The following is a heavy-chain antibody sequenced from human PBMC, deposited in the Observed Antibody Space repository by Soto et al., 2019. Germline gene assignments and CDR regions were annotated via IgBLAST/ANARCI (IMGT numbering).Heavy chain of an antibody. D-gene: IGHD5-18*01. V-gene: IGHV3-23*01. Sequence: PGGSLRLSCAASGFTFSSYAMSWVRQAPGTGLEWVSAISGSGGSTYYADSVKGRFTISRDNSKNTLYLQMNSLRAEDTAVYYCAKSSSYGTSNSLGHFNYRGQGTLVTVSS. J-gene: IGHJ4*02. CDR2: ISGSGGST. CDR1: GFTFSSYA. CDR3: AKSSSYGTSNSLGHFNY.